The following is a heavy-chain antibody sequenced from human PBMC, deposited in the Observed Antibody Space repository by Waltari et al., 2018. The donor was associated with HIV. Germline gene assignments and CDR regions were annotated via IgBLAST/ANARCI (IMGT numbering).Heavy chain of an antibody. CDR1: VLTSRPYG. Sequence: QVQLVESGGGVVQPGRSLRLSWSVSVLTSRPYGLHWVRQAPGKGLEWVAVISYDGSNKFYADSVKGRFTISRDSLKDTLYLQMDSLRVEDTAVYYCAAYRIVVVAAAMDYWGQGTLVTVSS. CDR3: AAYRIVVVAAAMDY. D-gene: IGHD2-15*01. J-gene: IGHJ4*02. V-gene: IGHV3-30*03. CDR2: ISYDGSNK.